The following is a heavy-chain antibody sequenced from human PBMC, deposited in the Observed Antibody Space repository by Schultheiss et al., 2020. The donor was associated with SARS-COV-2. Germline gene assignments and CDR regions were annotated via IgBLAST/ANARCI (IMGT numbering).Heavy chain of an antibody. J-gene: IGHJ5*02. CDR1: GGSISSYY. D-gene: IGHD1-26*01. V-gene: IGHV4-4*07. CDR3: ARDWGLSGSYLGIGWFDP. Sequence: SQTLSLTCTVSGGSISSYYWTWIRQPAGKGLEWIGRVYTSGSTNYNPSLKSRVTMSVDTSKNQFSPKLSSVTAADTAVYYCARDWGLSGSYLGIGWFDPWGQGTLVTVSS. CDR2: VYTSGST.